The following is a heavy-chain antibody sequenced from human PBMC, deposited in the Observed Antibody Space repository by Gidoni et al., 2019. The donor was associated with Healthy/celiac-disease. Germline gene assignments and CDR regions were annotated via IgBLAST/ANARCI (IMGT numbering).Heavy chain of an antibody. Sequence: QVQLVQSGAEVKKPGASVKVSCKASGYTFTSYYMHWVRQAPGQGLEWMGIINPSGGSTSYAQKFQGRVTMTRDTSTSTVYMELSSLRSEDTAVYYCVRDYYDSSGYYYVDYWGQGTLVTVSS. V-gene: IGHV1-46*01. CDR1: GYTFTSYY. D-gene: IGHD3-22*01. CDR2: INPSGGST. J-gene: IGHJ4*02. CDR3: VRDYYDSSGYYYVDY.